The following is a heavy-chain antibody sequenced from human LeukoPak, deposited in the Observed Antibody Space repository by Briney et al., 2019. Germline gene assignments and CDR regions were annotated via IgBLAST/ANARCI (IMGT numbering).Heavy chain of an antibody. J-gene: IGHJ4*02. D-gene: IGHD7-27*01. CDR3: ARRELGIYYFDY. Sequence: PSQTLSLTCTVSGGSISSGGYYWSWIRQPPGKGLEWIGEINHSGSTNYNPSLKSRVTISVDTSKNQFSLKLSSVTAADTAVYYCARRELGIYYFDYWGQGTLVTVSS. V-gene: IGHV4-30-2*01. CDR2: INHSGST. CDR1: GGSISSGGYY.